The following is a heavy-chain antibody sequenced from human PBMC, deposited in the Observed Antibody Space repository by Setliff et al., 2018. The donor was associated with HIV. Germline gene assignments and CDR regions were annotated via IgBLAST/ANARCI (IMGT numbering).Heavy chain of an antibody. CDR1: GGTFSSYA. V-gene: IGHV1-69*10. CDR2: IIPILGIA. CDR3: ATTKYSGSYAGGGAFDI. D-gene: IGHD1-26*01. J-gene: IGHJ3*02. Sequence: SVKVSCKASGGTFSSYAISWVRQAPGQGLEWMGGIIPILGIANYAQKFQGRVTITADKSTSTAYMELSSLRSENTAVYYCATTKYSGSYAGGGAFDIWGQGTMVTVSS.